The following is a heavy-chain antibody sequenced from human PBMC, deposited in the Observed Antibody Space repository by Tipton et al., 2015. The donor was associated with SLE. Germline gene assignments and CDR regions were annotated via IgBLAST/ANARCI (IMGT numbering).Heavy chain of an antibody. V-gene: IGHV4-59*11. CDR2: VFYSGST. CDR1: GVSISDHY. J-gene: IGHJ3*02. CDR3: ARSQGAFDI. Sequence: TLSLTCTVSGVSISDHYWTWIRQPPGKGLEWLAYVFYSGSTYYNPSLKSRVTISVDTSKNQFSLKLSSVTAADTAVYYCARSQGAFDIWGQGTMVTVSS.